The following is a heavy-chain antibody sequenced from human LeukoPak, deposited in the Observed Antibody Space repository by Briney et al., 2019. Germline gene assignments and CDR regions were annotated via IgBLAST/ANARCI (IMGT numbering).Heavy chain of an antibody. CDR3: AKAPIVVVPAAMGSSFDY. Sequence: GGSLRLSCAASGFTFSTHWMHWVRQAPGKGLVWVSRINPEETTTSYADSVKGRFTISRDNTKNTLYLHMNSLRAEDTAVYYCAKAPIVVVPAAMGSSFDYWGQGTLVTVSS. CDR2: INPEETTT. D-gene: IGHD2-2*01. J-gene: IGHJ4*02. CDR1: GFTFSTHW. V-gene: IGHV3-74*01.